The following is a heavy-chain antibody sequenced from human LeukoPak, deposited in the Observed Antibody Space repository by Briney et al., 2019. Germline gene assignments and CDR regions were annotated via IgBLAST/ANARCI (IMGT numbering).Heavy chain of an antibody. D-gene: IGHD3-22*01. J-gene: IGHJ6*02. CDR3: ARVVYYDYYYGMDV. Sequence: ASVKVSCKASGYTFTGYYMHWVRQAPGQGLEWMGWINPNSGGTNYAQKFQGRVTMTRDTSISTAYMELSRLRSDDTAVYYCARVVYYDYYYGMDVWGQGTTATVSS. CDR1: GYTFTGYY. CDR2: INPNSGGT. V-gene: IGHV1-2*02.